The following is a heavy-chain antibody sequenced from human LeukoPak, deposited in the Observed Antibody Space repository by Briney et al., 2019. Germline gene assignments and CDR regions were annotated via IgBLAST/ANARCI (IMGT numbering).Heavy chain of an antibody. CDR3: AREKSDCSSTSCNPYFDY. CDR1: GFTFSSYA. J-gene: IGHJ4*02. V-gene: IGHV3-23*01. CDR2: ISGSGGST. Sequence: PGGSLRLSCAASGFTFSSYAMSWVRQAPGKGLEWVSAISGSGGSTYYADSVKGRFTISRDNSKNTLYLQMNSLRAEDTAVYYCAREKSDCSSTSCNPYFDYWGQGTLVTVSS. D-gene: IGHD2-2*01.